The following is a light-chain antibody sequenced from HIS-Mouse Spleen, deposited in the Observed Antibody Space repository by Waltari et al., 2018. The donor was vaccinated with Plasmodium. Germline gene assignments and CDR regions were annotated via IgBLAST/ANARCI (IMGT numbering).Light chain of an antibody. J-gene: IGKJ2*01. V-gene: IGKV1-5*03. CDR1: QSISSW. CDR2: KAS. Sequence: DIQMTQSPSTLSASVGYRVTITCRSSQSISSWLAWYQQKPGKAPKLLIYKASSLESGVPSRFSGSGSGTEFTLTISNLQPDDFATYYCQQYNSYSYTFGQGTKLEIK. CDR3: QQYNSYSYT.